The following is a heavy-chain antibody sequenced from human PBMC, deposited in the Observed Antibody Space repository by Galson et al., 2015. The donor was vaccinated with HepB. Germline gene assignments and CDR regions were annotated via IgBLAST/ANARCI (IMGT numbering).Heavy chain of an antibody. D-gene: IGHD2-2*01. CDR3: ARVGSDRHCSSTSCSTNYYYYYGMDV. Sequence: TLSLTCTVSGGSISSGDYYWSWIRQPPGKGLEWIGYIYYSGSTYYNPSLKSRVTISVDTSKNQFSLKLSSVTAADTAVYYCARVGSDRHCSSTSCSTNYYYYYGMDVWGQGTTVTVSS. CDR2: IYYSGST. V-gene: IGHV4-30-4*01. CDR1: GGSISSGDYY. J-gene: IGHJ6*02.